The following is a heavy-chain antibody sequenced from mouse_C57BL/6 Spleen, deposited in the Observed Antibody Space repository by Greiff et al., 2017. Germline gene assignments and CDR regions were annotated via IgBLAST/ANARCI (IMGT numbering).Heavy chain of an antibody. J-gene: IGHJ2*01. CDR1: GYTFTDYY. D-gene: IGHD2-4*01. Sequence: EVQLQQSGPELVKPGASVKISCKASGYTFTDYYMNWVKQSHGKSLEWIGDINPNNGGTSYNQKFKGKATLTVDKSSSTAYMELRSLTSEDSAVYYCAREGDYDYDVYYFDYWGQGTTLTVSS. CDR2: INPNNGGT. V-gene: IGHV1-26*01. CDR3: AREGDYDYDVYYFDY.